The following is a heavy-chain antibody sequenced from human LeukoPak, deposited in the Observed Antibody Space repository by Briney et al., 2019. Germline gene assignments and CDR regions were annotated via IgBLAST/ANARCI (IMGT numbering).Heavy chain of an antibody. V-gene: IGHV1-2*02. CDR2: INPNSGGT. J-gene: IGHJ3*02. Sequence: GPSVKVSCKASGYTFTGYYMHWVRQAPGQGLEWMGWINPNSGGTNYAQKFQGRVTMTRDTSISTAYMELSGLRSDDTAVYYCAREGYSSSRDAFDIWGQGTMVTVSS. CDR1: GYTFTGYY. D-gene: IGHD6-13*01. CDR3: AREGYSSSRDAFDI.